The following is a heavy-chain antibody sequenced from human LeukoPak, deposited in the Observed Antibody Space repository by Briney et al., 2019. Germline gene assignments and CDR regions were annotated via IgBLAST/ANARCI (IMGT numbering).Heavy chain of an antibody. CDR2: IYYSGST. D-gene: IGHD5-24*01. V-gene: IGHV4-59*01. Sequence: SETLSLTCTVSGGSISSYYWSWIRQPPGKGLEWIGYIYYSGSTNYNPSLKSRVTISVDTSKNQFSLKLSSVTAADTAVYYCARDRGEWLQSGNAFDIWGQGKMVTVSS. J-gene: IGHJ3*02. CDR1: GGSISSYY. CDR3: ARDRGEWLQSGNAFDI.